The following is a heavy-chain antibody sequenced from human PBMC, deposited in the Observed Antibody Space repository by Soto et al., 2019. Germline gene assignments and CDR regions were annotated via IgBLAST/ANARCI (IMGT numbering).Heavy chain of an antibody. CDR3: GRLYTSASFDF. D-gene: IGHD6-19*01. CDR2: IDPSDSYT. Sequence: PGESLKISCKASGYSFTSYWITWVRQMPGKGLEWMGKIDPSDSYTNYSPSFQGHVTISVDKSITTTYLQWSSLKASDTAMYYCGRLYTSASFDFWGQGTLVTVSS. V-gene: IGHV5-10-1*01. J-gene: IGHJ4*02. CDR1: GYSFTSYW.